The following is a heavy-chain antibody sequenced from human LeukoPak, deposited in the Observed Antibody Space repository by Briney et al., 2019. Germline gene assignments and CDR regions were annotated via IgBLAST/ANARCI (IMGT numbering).Heavy chain of an antibody. J-gene: IGHJ4*02. CDR3: ATYRQVLLPFES. V-gene: IGHV3-23*01. Sequence: GGSLRLSCAASGFTFSTFAMIWVRQPPGRGLEWVSSIFPSGGEIHYADSVRGRFTISRDNSKSTLSLQMNSLRAEDTAIYYCATYRQVLLPFESWGQGTLVTVSS. CDR2: IFPSGGEI. D-gene: IGHD2-8*02. CDR1: GFTFSTFA.